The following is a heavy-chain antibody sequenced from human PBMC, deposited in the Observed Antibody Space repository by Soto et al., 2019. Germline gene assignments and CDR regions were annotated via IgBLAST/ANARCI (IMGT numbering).Heavy chain of an antibody. D-gene: IGHD4-17*01. Sequence: QVQRQESGPGLLQPSKPLSLTCSVSGGSVSRDSYYWGWIRQPPGAGLEWIGYIYFSGTTNYNPSLESRVTILVDSSKNQFSLKLSSVTAADTAVYYCARSPDSGDYVDYWGQGTLVAVSS. V-gene: IGHV4-61*01. CDR2: IYFSGTT. CDR1: GGSVSRDSYY. J-gene: IGHJ4*02. CDR3: ARSPDSGDYVDY.